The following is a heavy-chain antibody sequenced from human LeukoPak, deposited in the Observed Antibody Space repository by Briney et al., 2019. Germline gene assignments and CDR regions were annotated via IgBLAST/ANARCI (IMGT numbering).Heavy chain of an antibody. CDR1: GFTFGDYA. D-gene: IGHD6-19*01. CDR3: AKDTEWSSGWSTSPFDY. CDR2: ISWNSGSI. Sequence: PGGSLRLSCTASGFTFGDYAMSWVRQAPGKGLEWVSGISWNSGSIGYADSVKGRFTISRDNAKNSLYLQMNSLRAEDTALYYCAKDTEWSSGWSTSPFDYWGQGTLVTVSS. V-gene: IGHV3-9*01. J-gene: IGHJ4*02.